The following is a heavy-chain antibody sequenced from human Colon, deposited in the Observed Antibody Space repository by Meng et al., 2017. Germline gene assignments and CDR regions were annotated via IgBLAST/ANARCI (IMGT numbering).Heavy chain of an antibody. D-gene: IGHD4-17*01. J-gene: IGHJ5*02. CDR2: ISGIDGST. Sequence: GGSLRLSCAASGFAFSTYAMSWVRQAPGKGLAWVSAISGIDGSTFYADSVKGRFTISRDNSKNMLYLQLTSLRAEDTAVYYCARGRLGTAGTTRWHDP. CDR3: ARGRLGTAGTTRWHDP. CDR1: GFAFSTYA. V-gene: IGHV3-23*01.